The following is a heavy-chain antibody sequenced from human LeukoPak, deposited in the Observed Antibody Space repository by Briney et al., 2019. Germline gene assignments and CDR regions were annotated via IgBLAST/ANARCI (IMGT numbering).Heavy chain of an antibody. D-gene: IGHD2-2*02. CDR1: GYTFTSYG. CDR3: ARGLDIVVVPAAILSAFDI. Sequence: SVKVSCKASGYTFTSYGISWVRQAPGQGLEWMGGIIPIFGTANYAQKFQGRVTITADESTSTAYMELSSLRSEDTAVYYCARGLDIVVVPAAILSAFDIWGQGTMVTVSS. CDR2: IIPIFGTA. V-gene: IGHV1-69*13. J-gene: IGHJ3*02.